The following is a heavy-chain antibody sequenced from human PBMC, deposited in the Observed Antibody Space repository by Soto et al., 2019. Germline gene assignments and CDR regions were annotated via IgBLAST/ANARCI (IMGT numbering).Heavy chain of an antibody. V-gene: IGHV1-24*01. J-gene: IGHJ3*02. Sequence: QVQLVQSGAEVKKPGASVKVSCKVSGYTLTELSMHWVRQAPGKGLEGRGGFDPEDGEKIYAQKFQGRVTMTEDTSTAPAYMELSSLRSEDTDVYYCATSIVGAEGVAQDAFDIWGQGTLVTVSS. CDR3: ATSIVGAEGVAQDAFDI. D-gene: IGHD1-26*01. CDR1: GYTLTELS. CDR2: FDPEDGEK.